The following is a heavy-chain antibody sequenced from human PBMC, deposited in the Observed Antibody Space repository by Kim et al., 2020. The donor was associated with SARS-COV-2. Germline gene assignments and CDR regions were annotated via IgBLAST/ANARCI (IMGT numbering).Heavy chain of an antibody. Sequence: ASVKVSCKASGYTFTSYDINWVRQATGQGLEWMGWMNPNSGNTGYAQKFQGRVTMTRNTSISTAYMELSSLRSEDTAVYYCARRGLEWLHKAWHWFDPWGQGTLVTVSS. CDR3: ARRGLEWLHKAWHWFDP. V-gene: IGHV1-8*01. J-gene: IGHJ5*02. D-gene: IGHD3-3*01. CDR2: MNPNSGNT. CDR1: GYTFTSYD.